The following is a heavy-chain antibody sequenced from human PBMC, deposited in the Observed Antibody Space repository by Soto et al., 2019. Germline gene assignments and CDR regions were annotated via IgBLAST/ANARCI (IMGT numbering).Heavy chain of an antibody. Sequence: QVQLVESGGGVVQPGRSLRLSCAASGFTFNNYGMHWVRQAPGKGLEWVAVIWNDGNGYYYANSVKGRFTISRDNSKNRLNLKKSSLPAKDTAGYYCARRQISPPTRGAASARGGMDVWGQGTTVTVSS. CDR3: ARRQISPPTRGAASARGGMDV. J-gene: IGHJ6*02. D-gene: IGHD6-13*01. V-gene: IGHV3-33*01. CDR1: GFTFNNYG. CDR2: IWNDGNGY.